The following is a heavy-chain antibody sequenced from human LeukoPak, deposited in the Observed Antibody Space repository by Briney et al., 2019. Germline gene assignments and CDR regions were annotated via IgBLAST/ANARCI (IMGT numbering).Heavy chain of an antibody. CDR2: INPNSGGT. J-gene: IGHJ4*02. D-gene: IGHD6-13*01. Sequence: ASVKVSCKASGYTFTGYYMHWVRQAPGQGLEWMGWINPNSGGTNYAQKLQGRVTMTTDTSTSTAYMELRSLRSDDTAVYYCARDRVAAAGPRWPVEDYFDYWGQGTLVTVSS. CDR3: ARDRVAAAGPRWPVEDYFDY. CDR1: GYTFTGYY. V-gene: IGHV1-2*02.